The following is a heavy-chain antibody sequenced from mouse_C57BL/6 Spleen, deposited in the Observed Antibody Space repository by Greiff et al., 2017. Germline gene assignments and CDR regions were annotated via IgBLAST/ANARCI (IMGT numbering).Heavy chain of an antibody. CDR3: ASSYYGARDY. Sequence: VQLLQSGPELVKPGASVKISCKASGYTFTDYYMNWVKQSHGKSLEWIGDINPDNGGTSYNQKFQGQATLTIDKSSSTAYMELRSLTSEDSAVSYCASSYYGARDYWGQGTSVTVSS. CDR2: INPDNGGT. D-gene: IGHD1-1*01. J-gene: IGHJ4*01. CDR1: GYTFTDYY. V-gene: IGHV1-26*01.